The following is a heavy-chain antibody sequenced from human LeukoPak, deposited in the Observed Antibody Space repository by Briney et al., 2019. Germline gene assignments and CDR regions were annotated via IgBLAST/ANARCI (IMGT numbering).Heavy chain of an antibody. CDR2: INPKSGGT. CDR1: GYTFTGYN. J-gene: IGHJ4*02. CDR3: ARGPFGYYYDTSGSLDH. D-gene: IGHD3-22*01. Sequence: ASVKVSCKASGYTFTGYNIHWVGQAPGQGLEWMGWINPKSGGTIFAQKFQGRVTMTRDTSISTAYMELSRLRSDDTAVYYCARGPFGYYYDTSGSLDHWGQGNPVTVSS. V-gene: IGHV1-2*02.